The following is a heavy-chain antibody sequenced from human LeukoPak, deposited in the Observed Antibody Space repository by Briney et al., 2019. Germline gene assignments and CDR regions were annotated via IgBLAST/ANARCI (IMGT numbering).Heavy chain of an antibody. Sequence: PGGSLRLSCAASGFTFSSYGMHWVRQAPGKGLEWVAVIWYDGSNKYYADSVKGRFTISRDNSKNTLYLQMNSLRAEDTAVYYCAKDPTFLSTFYYFDYWGQGTLVTVSS. CDR3: AKDPTFLSTFYYFDY. CDR2: IWYDGSNK. CDR1: GFTFSSYG. V-gene: IGHV3-33*06. J-gene: IGHJ4*02. D-gene: IGHD2/OR15-2a*01.